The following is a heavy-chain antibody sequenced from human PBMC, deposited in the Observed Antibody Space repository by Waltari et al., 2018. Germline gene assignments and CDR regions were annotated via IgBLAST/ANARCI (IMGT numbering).Heavy chain of an antibody. J-gene: IGHJ4*02. CDR2: INPSGGST. Sequence: QVQLVQSGAEVKKPGASVKVSCKASGYTFTSYYMHWVRQAPGQGLEWMGIINPSGGSTSYAQKFQGRVTMTRDTSTSTVYMELSSLRSEDTAVYYCAREWKGAYYDFWSGDTGYFDYWGQGTLVTVSS. CDR3: AREWKGAYYDFWSGDTGYFDY. CDR1: GYTFTSYY. V-gene: IGHV1-46*01. D-gene: IGHD3-3*01.